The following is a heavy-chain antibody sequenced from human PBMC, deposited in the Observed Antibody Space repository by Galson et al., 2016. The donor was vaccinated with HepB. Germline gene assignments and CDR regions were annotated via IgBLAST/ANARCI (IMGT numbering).Heavy chain of an antibody. CDR2: IYWDDDK. CDR1: GFSLSTSGVG. CDR3: GHRHYGYNFFDY. J-gene: IGHJ4*02. V-gene: IGHV2-5*02. Sequence: PALVKPTQTLTLTCTFSGFSLSTSGVGVGWIRQPPGKALEWLALIYWDDDKRYSPSLKSRLTITKDTSKNQVVLTMTNMDPVDTATYFCGHRHYGYNFFDYWGQGTLVTVSS. D-gene: IGHD5-24*01.